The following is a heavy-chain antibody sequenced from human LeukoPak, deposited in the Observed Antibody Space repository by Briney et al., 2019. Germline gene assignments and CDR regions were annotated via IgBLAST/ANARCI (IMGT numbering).Heavy chain of an antibody. CDR3: ARERILWFGESAHPAGPFDY. CDR2: IIPIFGTA. V-gene: IGHV1-69*13. D-gene: IGHD3-10*01. CDR1: GYTFTSYA. J-gene: IGHJ4*02. Sequence: GASVKVSCKASGYTFTSYAISWVRQAPGQGLEWMGGIIPIFGTANYAQKFQGRVTITADESTSTAYMELSSLRSEDTAVYYCARERILWFGESAHPAGPFDYWGQGTLVTVSS.